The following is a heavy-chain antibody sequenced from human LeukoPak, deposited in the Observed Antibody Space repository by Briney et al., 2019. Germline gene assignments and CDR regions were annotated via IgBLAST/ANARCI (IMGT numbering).Heavy chain of an antibody. D-gene: IGHD6-13*01. CDR1: GGTFSSYA. V-gene: IGHV1-69*13. J-gene: IGHJ6*02. Sequence: SVKVSCRASGGTFSSYAISWVRQAPGQGLEWMGGIIPIFGTANYAQKFQGRVTITADESTSTAYMELSSLRSEDTAVYYCARDPPSIAAAGPYYYYYGMDVWGQGTTVTVSS. CDR3: ARDPPSIAAAGPYYYYYGMDV. CDR2: IIPIFGTA.